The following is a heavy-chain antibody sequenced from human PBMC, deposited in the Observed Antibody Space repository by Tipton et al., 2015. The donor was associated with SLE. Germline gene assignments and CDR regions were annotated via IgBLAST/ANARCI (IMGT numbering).Heavy chain of an antibody. CDR1: GGPISSPVYY. V-gene: IGHV4-39*02. J-gene: IGHJ6*04. D-gene: IGHD1-1*01. CDR2: VDYSGST. CDR3: ARENWSFSHLDV. Sequence: TLSLTCTVSGGPISSPVYYWGWIRQSPGQRLEWIGSVDYSGSTYFNPSLKSRVTMSVDTSKNQSSLELNSVTAADTAVYYCARENWSFSHLDVWGKGTTVTVSS.